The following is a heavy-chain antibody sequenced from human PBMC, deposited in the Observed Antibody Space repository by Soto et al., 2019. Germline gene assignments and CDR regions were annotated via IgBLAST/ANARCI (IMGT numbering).Heavy chain of an antibody. V-gene: IGHV4-30-2*01. CDR2: IYHSGST. CDR3: ARDQLEGNWFDP. Sequence: QLQLQESGSGLVRPSQTLSLTCAVSGGSISSGGYSWNWIRQPPGKGLEWIGYIYHSGSTLYNPPLKRRVTLSGGQSKNQFSLRRSSATAADTAVYYCARDQLEGNWFDPWGQGTLVTVSS. J-gene: IGHJ5*02. CDR1: GGSISSGGYS. D-gene: IGHD1-1*01.